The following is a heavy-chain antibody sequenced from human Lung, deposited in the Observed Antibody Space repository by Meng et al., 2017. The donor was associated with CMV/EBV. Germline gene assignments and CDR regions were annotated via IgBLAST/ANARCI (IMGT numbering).Heavy chain of an antibody. V-gene: IGHV4-30-4*01. J-gene: IGHJ4*02. D-gene: IGHD2-21*01. Sequence: SLSGYYCFLRCVRLPPGKGLGLVGYFRYSRDSYSIPSLQSRLTVTFDTSKNPFSLRLTSVTAADTAVYYCVRGLYYLAGDGYYHDFWGPGTLVTVSS. CDR3: VRGLYYLAGDGYYHDF. CDR1: SLSGYYCF. CDR2: FRYSRDS.